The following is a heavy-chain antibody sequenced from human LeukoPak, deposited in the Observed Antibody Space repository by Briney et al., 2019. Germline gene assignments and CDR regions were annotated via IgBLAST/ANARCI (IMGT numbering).Heavy chain of an antibody. CDR2: ISSSSSYI. J-gene: IGHJ3*02. CDR1: GFTFSSYS. V-gene: IGHV3-21*01. D-gene: IGHD3-3*01. Sequence: GGSLRLSCAASGFTFSSYSMNWVRQAPGKGLEWVSSISSSSSYIYYADSVKGRFTISRDNAKNSLYLQMNSPRAEDTAVYYCARGTYNFAHAFDIWGRGTMVTVSS. CDR3: ARGTYNFAHAFDI.